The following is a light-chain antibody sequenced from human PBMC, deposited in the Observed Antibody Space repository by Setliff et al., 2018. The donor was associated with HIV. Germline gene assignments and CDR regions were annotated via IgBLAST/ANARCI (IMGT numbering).Light chain of an antibody. CDR1: SSDVGGYNY. Sequence: QSVLTQPASVSGSPGQSITISCTGTSSDVGGYNYVSWYQQHPGKAPKLMIYDVTKRPSGVSNRFSGSKSGNTASLTISGLQAEDEADYYCCSYAGSSTPYVFGTGTKVNVL. J-gene: IGLJ1*01. CDR3: CSYAGSSTPYV. V-gene: IGLV2-23*02. CDR2: DVT.